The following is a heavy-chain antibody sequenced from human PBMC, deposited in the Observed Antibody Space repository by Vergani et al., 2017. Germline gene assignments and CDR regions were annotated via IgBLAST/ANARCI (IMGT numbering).Heavy chain of an antibody. V-gene: IGHV1-69*12. CDR3: ARVLQDDVAQGVSWNYYGMDV. J-gene: IGHJ6*02. CDR2: FFPVFGTP. D-gene: IGHD3-10*01. CDR1: GGSLSTYA. Sequence: QVLLTQSGAEVKKPGSSVKVSCKASGGSLSTYAFVWVRLAPAQGLEWMGGFFPVFGTPTYAQKFKGRVTIDADESTITTSMTVSSRKSEDTAVYFCARVLQDDVAQGVSWNYYGMDVWGQGTTVTVSS.